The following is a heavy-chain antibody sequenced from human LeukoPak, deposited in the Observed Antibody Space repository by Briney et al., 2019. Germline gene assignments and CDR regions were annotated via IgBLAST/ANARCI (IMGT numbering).Heavy chain of an antibody. V-gene: IGHV3-23*01. J-gene: IGHJ5*02. D-gene: IGHD1-14*01. CDR1: GFTFSSYA. CDR2: ISSSGDRT. Sequence: GGSLRLSCAASGFTFSSYAMSWVRQAPGKGLEWVSGISSSGDRTYYANSVKGRFTISRDNSKNTLYLQMNSLRAEDTAVYYCAKSGITIRLNWFDPWGQGTLVTVSS. CDR3: AKSGITIRLNWFDP.